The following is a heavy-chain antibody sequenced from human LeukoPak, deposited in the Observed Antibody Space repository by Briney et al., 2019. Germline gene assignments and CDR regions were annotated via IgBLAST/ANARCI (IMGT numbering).Heavy chain of an antibody. CDR3: ARASSSWSALDY. CDR2: IYTSGST. Sequence: SETLSLTCTVSGGSISTYYWSWIRRPPGEGLEWIGRIYTSGSTNYNPSLKSRVTMSVDTSKNQFSLKLSSVTAADTAVYYCARASSSWSALDYWGQGTLVTVSS. J-gene: IGHJ4*02. V-gene: IGHV4-4*07. CDR1: GGSISTYY. D-gene: IGHD6-13*01.